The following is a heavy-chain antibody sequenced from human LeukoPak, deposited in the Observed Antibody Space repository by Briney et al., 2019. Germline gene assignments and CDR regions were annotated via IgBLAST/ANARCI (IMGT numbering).Heavy chain of an antibody. CDR3: AKIPAYSSSSHCYYGMDV. CDR2: ISYDGSNK. V-gene: IGHV3-30*18. J-gene: IGHJ6*02. Sequence: GRSLRLSCAASGFTFSSYGMHWVRQAPGKGLEWVAVISYDGSNKYYADSVKGRFTISSDNSKNTLYLQMNSLRAEDTAVYYCAKIPAYSSSSHCYYGMDVWGQGTTVTVSS. D-gene: IGHD6-6*01. CDR1: GFTFSSYG.